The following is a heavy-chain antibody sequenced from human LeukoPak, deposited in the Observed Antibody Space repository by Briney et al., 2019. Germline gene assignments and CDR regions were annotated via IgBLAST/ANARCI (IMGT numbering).Heavy chain of an antibody. V-gene: IGHV3-74*01. Sequence: GGSLRLSCAASGLTFSSYWMHWVRQAPGKGLVWVSLINSDGSSRNYADSVKGRFTISRDNAKNTLYLQMNSLRVEDTAVYYCAREDYSGYDFYDYWGQGSLVTVSS. CDR3: AREDYSGYDFYDY. CDR2: INSDGSSR. CDR1: GLTFSSYW. D-gene: IGHD5-12*01. J-gene: IGHJ4*02.